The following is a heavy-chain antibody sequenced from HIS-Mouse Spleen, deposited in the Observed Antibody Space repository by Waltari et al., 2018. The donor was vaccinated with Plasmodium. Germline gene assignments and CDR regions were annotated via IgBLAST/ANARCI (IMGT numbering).Heavy chain of an antibody. J-gene: IGHJ5*02. Sequence: QVQLQESGPGLVKPSQTLSLTCTVSGGSISSGGYYWTWIRQHPGKGLGWIGYIYYSGSTYENPARKSRVTISIDTAKDQFSLKLSSVTAADTAVYYCARWVGNWFDPWGQGTLVTVFS. V-gene: IGHV4-31*03. CDR3: ARWVGNWFDP. CDR1: GGSISSGGYY. D-gene: IGHD1-26*01. CDR2: IYYSGST.